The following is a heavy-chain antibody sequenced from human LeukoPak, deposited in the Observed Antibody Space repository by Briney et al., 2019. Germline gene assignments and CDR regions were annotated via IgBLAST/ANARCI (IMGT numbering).Heavy chain of an antibody. CDR2: TRSSSSTI. V-gene: IGHV3-48*01. D-gene: IGHD3-10*01. Sequence: PVQPLDSPSVTRSSSSTIYYADSVKGRFTISRDNAKNSLYLQMNSLRAEDTAVYYCARDGPMVRGVIIHYYYYYMDVWGKGTTVTVSS. CDR3: ARDGPMVRGVIIHYYYYYMDV. J-gene: IGHJ6*03.